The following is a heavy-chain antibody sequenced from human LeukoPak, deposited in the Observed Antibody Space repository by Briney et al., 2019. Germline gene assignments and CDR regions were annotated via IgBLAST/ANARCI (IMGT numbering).Heavy chain of an antibody. CDR1: GFTFSSYA. Sequence: GSLRLSCAASGFTFSSYAMSWVRQAPGKGLEWVSVIRGSGGSTDYADSVKGRFTITGDNSKNTLYLQMNSLRAEDTAVYYCAKGLAVAGHFDYWGQGTLVTVSS. J-gene: IGHJ4*02. CDR3: AKGLAVAGHFDY. D-gene: IGHD6-19*01. V-gene: IGHV3-23*01. CDR2: IRGSGGST.